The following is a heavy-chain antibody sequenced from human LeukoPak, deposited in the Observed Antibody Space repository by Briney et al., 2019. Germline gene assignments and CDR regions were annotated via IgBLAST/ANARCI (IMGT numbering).Heavy chain of an antibody. CDR1: GFTVSSSF. CDR3: AKDGVDYSFEY. V-gene: IGHV3-53*01. D-gene: IGHD4-11*01. Sequence: PGGSLRLSCAASGFTVSSSFMSWVRQAPGKRLEWVAVFYSGGSTYYADSVKGRFTISRDNSKNTLYLQMNSLRAEDTAEYYCAKDGVDYSFEYWGEGPRVTVST. J-gene: IGHJ4*02. CDR2: FYSGGST.